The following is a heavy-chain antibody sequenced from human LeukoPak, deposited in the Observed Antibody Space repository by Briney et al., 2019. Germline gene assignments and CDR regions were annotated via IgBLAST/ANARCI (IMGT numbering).Heavy chain of an antibody. Sequence: GGSLRLSCAASGFTFSSYWMHWVRQAPGKGLVWVSRINSDGSSTSYADSVKGRFTISRDNAKNTLYLQMNSLRAEDTAVYYCAKRSTGSGSYSYYYYMDVWGKGTTVTVSS. CDR3: AKRSTGSGSYSYYYYMDV. D-gene: IGHD3-10*01. CDR1: GFTFSSYW. J-gene: IGHJ6*03. V-gene: IGHV3-74*01. CDR2: INSDGSST.